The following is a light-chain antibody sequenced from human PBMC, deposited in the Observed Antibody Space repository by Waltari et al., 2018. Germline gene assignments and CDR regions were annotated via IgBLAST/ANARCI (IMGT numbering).Light chain of an antibody. J-gene: IGKJ3*01. CDR2: AAS. CDR1: QSISTY. Sequence: DIQMTQSPSSLSASVGDIVTITCRASQSISTYLNWYQQKAGKAPRLLIYAASLLQSGVPPRFSGSGSGTDFTLIISSLQPEDLATYYCQQSHTTPLTFGPATKVEIK. V-gene: IGKV1-39*01. CDR3: QQSHTTPLT.